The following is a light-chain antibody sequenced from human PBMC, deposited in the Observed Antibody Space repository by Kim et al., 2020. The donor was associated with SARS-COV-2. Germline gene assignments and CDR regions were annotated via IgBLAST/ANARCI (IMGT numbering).Light chain of an antibody. J-gene: IGLJ2*01. Sequence: PGKIARVYCGGNSIGSKSVHWYQQQSGEAPVLVIYYDSDRPSGIPERFSGSNSGNTATLTISRVEAGDEADYYCQVWDSSSDHRVVFGGGTKVTVL. CDR3: QVWDSSSDHRVV. V-gene: IGLV3-21*04. CDR2: YDS. CDR1: SIGSKS.